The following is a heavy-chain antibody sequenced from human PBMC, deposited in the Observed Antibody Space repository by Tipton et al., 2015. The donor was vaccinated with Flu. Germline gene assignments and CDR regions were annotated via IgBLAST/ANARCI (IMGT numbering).Heavy chain of an antibody. J-gene: IGHJ4*02. CDR3: VKEVGAIFGYHFDS. V-gene: IGHV3-9*01. CDR2: ISWNSGDI. D-gene: IGHD1-26*01. CDR1: GFSVRTNH. Sequence: QLMQSGGGLIQPGGSLRLSCEASGFSVRTNHLSWVRQAPGKGLEWVSGISWNSGDIRYADSVKGRFTISRDNGKNSLYLEMNSLREEDTALYYCVKEVGAIFGYHFDSWGQGTLVTVSP.